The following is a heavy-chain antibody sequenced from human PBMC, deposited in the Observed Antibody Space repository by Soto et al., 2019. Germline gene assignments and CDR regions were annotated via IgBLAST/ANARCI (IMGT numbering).Heavy chain of an antibody. Sequence: EVQVLESGGGLAQPGGSLRLSCAASGFTLSRSALSWVRQAPGKGLEWVSGISGSGDRTFYADSVKGRFTNSRDNSKNRVNLQLNSLKAADTGVYYCAKDDGHVLNYGFWSGSYGGFNLGHWGQGTRVTVSS. D-gene: IGHD3-3*01. J-gene: IGHJ4*02. CDR3: AKDDGHVLNYGFWSGSYGGFNLGH. V-gene: IGHV3-23*01. CDR2: ISGSGDRT. CDR1: GFTLSRSA.